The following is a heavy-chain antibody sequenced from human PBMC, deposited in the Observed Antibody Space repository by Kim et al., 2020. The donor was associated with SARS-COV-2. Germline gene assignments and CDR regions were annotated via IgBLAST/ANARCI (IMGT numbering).Heavy chain of an antibody. D-gene: IGHD6-19*01. J-gene: IGHJ4*02. V-gene: IGHV3-23*01. Sequence: GGSLRLSCVASGFTFSSRAMSWVRQAPGKGPEWVASVNNGGNAYYADSVRGRFTVSRDITKDTLYLQMNSLRAADSALYYCAKDHPSSGWPTFDSWGQGT. CDR2: VNNGGNA. CDR1: GFTFSSRA. CDR3: AKDHPSSGWPTFDS.